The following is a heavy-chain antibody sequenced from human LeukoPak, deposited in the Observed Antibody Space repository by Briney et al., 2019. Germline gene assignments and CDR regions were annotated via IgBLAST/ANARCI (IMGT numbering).Heavy chain of an antibody. CDR3: ARDIGIVVVPAATGWFDP. CDR2: INSDGSST. CDR1: GFTFSSYW. D-gene: IGHD2-2*01. V-gene: IGHV3-74*01. J-gene: IGHJ5*02. Sequence: GGSLRLSCAASGFTFSSYWMHWVRQAPGKGLVWVSRINSDGSSTSYADSVKGRFTISRDNSKNTLYLQMNSLRAEDTAVYYCARDIGIVVVPAATGWFDPWGQGTLVTVSS.